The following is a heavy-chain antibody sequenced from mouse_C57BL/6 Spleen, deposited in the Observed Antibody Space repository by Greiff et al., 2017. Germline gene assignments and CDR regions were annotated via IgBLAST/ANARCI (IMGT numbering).Heavy chain of an antibody. J-gene: IGHJ4*01. CDR3: ARSGSSDDYYAMDY. V-gene: IGHV1-66*01. D-gene: IGHD1-1*01. CDR2: IYPGSGNT. CDR1: GYSFTSYY. Sequence: VKLVESGPELVKPGASVKISCKASGYSFTSYYIHWVKQRPGQGLEWIGWIYPGSGNTKYNEKFKGKATLTADTSSSHAYMQLSSLTSDDSSVYDCARSGSSDDYYAMDYWGQGTSVTVSS.